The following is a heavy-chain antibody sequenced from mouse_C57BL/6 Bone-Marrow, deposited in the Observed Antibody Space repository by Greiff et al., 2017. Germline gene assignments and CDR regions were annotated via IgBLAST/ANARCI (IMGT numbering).Heavy chain of an antibody. J-gene: IGHJ2*01. V-gene: IGHV1-56*01. CDR1: GYTFTSHW. CDR3: ARGVLLRAYCDY. Sequence: QVQLQQSGPELVRPGASVKISCKAPGYTFTSHWMQWVRQRPGQGLAWIGELFPGSGSTYSNEKFKGKATLTVDTSSSTAFMQLSSLTSDDSAVYFCARGVLLRAYCDYWGQGTTLTVSS. CDR2: LFPGSGST. D-gene: IGHD1-1*01.